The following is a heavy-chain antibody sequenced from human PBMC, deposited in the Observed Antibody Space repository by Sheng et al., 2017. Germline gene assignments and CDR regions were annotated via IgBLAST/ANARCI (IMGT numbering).Heavy chain of an antibody. CDR2: IIPIFGTA. V-gene: IGHV1-69*01. D-gene: IGHD2-15*01. CDR3: ARETLRCSGGSCYSYSSRYYYYGMDV. J-gene: IGHJ6*02. Sequence: QVQLVQSGAEVKKPGSSVKVSCKASGGTFSSYAISWVRQAPGQGLEWMGGIIPIFGTANYAQKFQGRVTITADESTSTAYMELSSLRSEDTAVYYCARETLRCSGGSCYSYSSRYYYYGMDVWDQGP. CDR1: GGTFSSYA.